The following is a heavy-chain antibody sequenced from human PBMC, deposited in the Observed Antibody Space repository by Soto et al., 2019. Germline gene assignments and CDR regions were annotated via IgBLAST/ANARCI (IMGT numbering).Heavy chain of an antibody. D-gene: IGHD5-12*01. CDR2: IFWDDDK. CDR3: AHRDGYNYYHFEY. Sequence: QITLKESGPTLVKPTQTLTLTCTFSGFSLSTSGVGVGWVRQPPGKALEWLALIFWDDDKHYSQSLKSRGTITQDTSQHRVVLTITNLDPFDTAPYYCAHRDGYNYYHFEYWGQGTLVTVSS. CDR1: GFSLSTSGVG. V-gene: IGHV2-5*02. J-gene: IGHJ4*02.